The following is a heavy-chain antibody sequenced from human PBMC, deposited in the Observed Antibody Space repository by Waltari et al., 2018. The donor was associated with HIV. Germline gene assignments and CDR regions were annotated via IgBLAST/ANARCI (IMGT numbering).Heavy chain of an antibody. Sequence: QVQLVQSGAEVKKPGASVKVSCKASGYTFTSYFMHWVRQAPGQGLEWMGIINPSGGSTRYAQKFQVRVTMTRDTSTSTVYMELSSLRSEDTAVYYCARDVVRGEPSFSVNYWGQGTLVTVSS. CDR3: ARDVVRGEPSFSVNY. CDR1: GYTFTSYF. D-gene: IGHD3-10*01. V-gene: IGHV1-46*01. J-gene: IGHJ4*02. CDR2: INPSGGST.